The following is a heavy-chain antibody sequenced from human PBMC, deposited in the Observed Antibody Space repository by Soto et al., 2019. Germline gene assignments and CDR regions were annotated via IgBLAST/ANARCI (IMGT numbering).Heavy chain of an antibody. CDR3: ARDSYSSATH. D-gene: IGHD4-4*01. V-gene: IGHV3-74*01. CDR1: GLPFGDNW. Sequence: EVQLVESGGGLVQPGGSLRLSCAASGLPFGDNWMHWVRQAPGKGLVWVSRISNDGSDTTYADSVRGRFTVSRDNAKNTLYLQMNSLRGEDTAVYYCARDSYSSATHWGHGTLVTVSS. J-gene: IGHJ4*01. CDR2: ISNDGSDT.